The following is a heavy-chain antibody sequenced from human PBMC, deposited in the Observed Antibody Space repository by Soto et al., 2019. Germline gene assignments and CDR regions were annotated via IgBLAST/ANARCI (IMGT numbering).Heavy chain of an antibody. J-gene: IGHJ4*02. D-gene: IGHD3-3*02. CDR2: IYSGGTT. CDR3: AGRNGYLVRAF. V-gene: IGHV3-66*01. Sequence: LQDPEKGLEWVSLIYSGGTTVYADSVKGRFTISRDSSKNTVYLQMNSLIAADTAVYDCAGRNGYLVRAFWGQGTYVTVSS.